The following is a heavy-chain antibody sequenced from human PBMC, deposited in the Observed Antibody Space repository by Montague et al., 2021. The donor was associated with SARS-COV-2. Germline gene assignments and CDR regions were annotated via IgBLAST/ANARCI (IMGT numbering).Heavy chain of an antibody. CDR1: GYIFISHW. J-gene: IGHJ4*02. Sequence: QSVAEVKKPGESLRISCKVSGYIFISHWITWVRQMPGKGLEWMGRIDPSDSYTNYSPSFQGHVSISVDKSISIAYLQWSSLKASDTAMYYCARRGRPYSGYTTGYFDYWGQGTLVTVSS. V-gene: IGHV5-10-1*01. CDR2: IDPSDSYT. CDR3: ARRGRPYSGYTTGYFDY. D-gene: IGHD5-12*01.